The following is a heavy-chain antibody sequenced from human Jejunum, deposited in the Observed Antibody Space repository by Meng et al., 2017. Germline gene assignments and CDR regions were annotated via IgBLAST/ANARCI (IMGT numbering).Heavy chain of an antibody. V-gene: IGHV2-5*02. CDR3: AHELGPSGSNWDVGYFDY. CDR1: VFSLSTTGVG. J-gene: IGHJ4*02. Sequence: SGPTLVKPTQTLTLICTFPVFSLSTTGVGVGWIRQLPGKALEGLAHIYWDDDKRYNPSLRSRLTIVKDTSNSQVFLIMTNMDPVDTATYFCAHELGPSGSNWDVGYFDYWGQGSLVTVSS. D-gene: IGHD1-1*01. CDR2: IYWDDDK.